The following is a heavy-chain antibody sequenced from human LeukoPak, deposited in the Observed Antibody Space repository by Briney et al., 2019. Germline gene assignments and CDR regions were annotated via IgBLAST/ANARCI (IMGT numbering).Heavy chain of an antibody. V-gene: IGHV3-7*01. CDR1: GFTFSSYW. CDR2: IKQDGSEK. Sequence: GGSLRLSCAASGFTFSSYWMNWVRQAPGKGLEWVASIKQDGSEKYYVDSVKGRFTISRDNAKNSLYLQMNSLRAEDTAVYYCACFDIDVVPGILVQGTGEVCWGQGTLVTISS. J-gene: IGHJ4*02. CDR3: ACFDIDVVPGILVQGTGEVC. D-gene: IGHD2-2*01.